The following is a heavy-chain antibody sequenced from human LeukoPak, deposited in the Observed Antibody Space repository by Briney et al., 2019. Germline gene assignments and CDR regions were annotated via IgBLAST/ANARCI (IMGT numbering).Heavy chain of an antibody. CDR3: AIDLTDGYGDVDY. D-gene: IGHD1-14*01. CDR2: IWYDGSNK. Sequence: QPGRSLRLSCAASGFTFSSYGMHWVRQAPGKGLEWVAVIWYDGSNKYYADSVKGRFTISRDNSKNTLYLQMNSLRAEDTAVYYCAIDLTDGYGDVDYWGQEPWSPSPQ. V-gene: IGHV3-33*01. CDR1: GFTFSSYG. J-gene: IGHJ4*01.